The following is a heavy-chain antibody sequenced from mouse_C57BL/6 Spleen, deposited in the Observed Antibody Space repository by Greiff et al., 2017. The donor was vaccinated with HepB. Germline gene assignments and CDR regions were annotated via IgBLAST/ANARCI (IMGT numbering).Heavy chain of an antibody. CDR3: ARGGYYGSFYFDY. J-gene: IGHJ2*01. D-gene: IGHD1-1*01. V-gene: IGHV1-52*01. CDR2: IDPSDSET. CDR1: GYTFTSYW. Sequence: QVQLQQPGAELVRPGSSVKLSCKASGYTFTSYWMHWVKQRPIQGLEWIGNIDPSDSETHYNQKFKDKATLTVDKSSSTAYMQLSSLTSEDSAVYYGARGGYYGSFYFDYWGQGTTLTVSS.